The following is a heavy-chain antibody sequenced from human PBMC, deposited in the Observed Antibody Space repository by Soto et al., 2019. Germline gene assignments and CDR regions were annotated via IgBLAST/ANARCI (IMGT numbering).Heavy chain of an antibody. Sequence: GGSLRLSCAASGFTFSTYAMSWVRQAPGEGLEWVSGISVSGANTYYADSVKGRFTISRDNSKNTLYLQMNNLRAEDTAVYYCADGGEWAFNFVYWGHGTLVTVSS. CDR1: GFTFSTYA. V-gene: IGHV3-23*01. CDR2: ISVSGANT. J-gene: IGHJ4*01. D-gene: IGHD3-10*01. CDR3: ADGGEWAFNFVY.